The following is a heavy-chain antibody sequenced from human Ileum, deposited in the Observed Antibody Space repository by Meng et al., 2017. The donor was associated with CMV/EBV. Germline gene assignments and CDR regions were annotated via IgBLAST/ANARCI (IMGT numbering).Heavy chain of an antibody. V-gene: IGHV3-11*04. CDR1: GFTFSDYY. J-gene: IGHJ6*02. CDR2: ISSSGSTI. D-gene: IGHD1-20*01. Sequence: GESLKISCAASGFTFSDYYMSWIRQAPGKGLEWVSYISSSGSTIYYADSVKGRFTISRDNAKNSLYLQMNSLRAEDTAVYYCASLLRGSLFRITGKIYGMDVWGQGTTVTVSS. CDR3: ASLLRGSLFRITGKIYGMDV.